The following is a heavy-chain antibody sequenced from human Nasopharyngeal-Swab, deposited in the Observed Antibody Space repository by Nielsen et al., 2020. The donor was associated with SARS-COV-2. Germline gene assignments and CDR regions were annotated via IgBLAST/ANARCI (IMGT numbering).Heavy chain of an antibody. CDR2: IYYSGST. CDR3: ARHSDILTGMTFPGPFDY. J-gene: IGHJ4*02. V-gene: IGHV4-39*01. D-gene: IGHD3-9*01. CDR1: GGSISSSSYY. Sequence: SETLSLTCTVSGGSISSSSYYWGWIRQPPGKGLEWIGSIYYSGSTYYNPSLKSRVTISVDTSKNQFSLKLSSVPAADTAVYYCARHSDILTGMTFPGPFDYWGQGTLVTVSS.